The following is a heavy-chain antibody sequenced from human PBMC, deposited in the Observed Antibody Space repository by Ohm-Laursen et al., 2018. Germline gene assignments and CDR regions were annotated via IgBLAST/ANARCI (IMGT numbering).Heavy chain of an antibody. CDR3: ARGLVMGFSDWFDP. J-gene: IGHJ5*02. CDR2: IYYRGTT. D-gene: IGHD3-9*01. V-gene: IGHV4-59*01. CDR1: EASISSEY. Sequence: SETLSLTCTVSEASISSEYWTWIRQPPGKGLEWIGYIYYRGTTNYNPSLKNRVTMSVDTSKNQFSLKPSSVTAADTAVYYCARGLVMGFSDWFDPWGQGNLVTVSS.